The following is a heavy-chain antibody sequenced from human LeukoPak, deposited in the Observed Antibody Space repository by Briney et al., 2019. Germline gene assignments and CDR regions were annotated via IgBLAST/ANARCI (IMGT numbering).Heavy chain of an antibody. V-gene: IGHV1-69*06. J-gene: IGHJ4*02. D-gene: IGHD2-15*01. CDR2: IIPIFGTA. Sequence: GASVKVSCKASGYTFTSYAMNWVRQAPGQGLEWMGGIIPIFGTANYAQKFQGRVTITADKSTSTAYMELSSLRSEDTAVYYCARVAEGSYCSGGSCYGSLDYWGQGTLVTVSS. CDR3: ARVAEGSYCSGGSCYGSLDY. CDR1: GYTFTSYA.